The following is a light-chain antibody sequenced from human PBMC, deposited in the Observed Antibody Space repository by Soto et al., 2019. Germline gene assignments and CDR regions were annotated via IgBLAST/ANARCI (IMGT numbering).Light chain of an antibody. J-gene: IGKJ1*01. CDR2: AAS. CDR3: QHTYSTPRT. CDR1: QGISYY. V-gene: IGKV1-39*01. Sequence: DIQMTQSPSSLSASVGDRVTITCRASQGISYYLNWYQHKPGKAPKLLIYAASRLQSGVPSRFSGSGSGTDFSLTIGSLQPEDFATYYCQHTYSTPRTFGQGTKVEIK.